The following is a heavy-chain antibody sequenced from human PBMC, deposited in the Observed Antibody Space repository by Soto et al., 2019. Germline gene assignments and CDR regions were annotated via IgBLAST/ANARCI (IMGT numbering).Heavy chain of an antibody. CDR2: IIPIFGTA. CDR1: GGTFSSYA. J-gene: IGHJ4*02. CDR3: ARDLRGYSYGWGLDY. Sequence: QVQLEQSVAEVKKPGSSVKVSCKASGGTFSSYAISWVRQAPGQGLEWMGGIIPIFGTANYAQKFQGRVTITADESTSTAYMELSSLRSEDTAVYYCARDLRGYSYGWGLDYWGQGTLVTVSS. V-gene: IGHV1-69*12. D-gene: IGHD5-18*01.